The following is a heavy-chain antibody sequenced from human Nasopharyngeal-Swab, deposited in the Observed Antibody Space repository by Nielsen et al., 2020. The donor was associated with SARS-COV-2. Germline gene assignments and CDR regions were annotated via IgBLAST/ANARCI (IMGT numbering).Heavy chain of an antibody. CDR1: GFSVSYNY. CDR2: ISGTGDTV. V-gene: IGHV3-11*04. D-gene: IGHD3-22*01. CDR3: ARGDDTTDYYEPFDY. J-gene: IGHJ4*02. Sequence: GGSLRLSCEVSGFSVSYNYMSWVRQAPGKGLEWVSYISGTGDTVYYADSVKGRFTISRDNAKNSLYLQMNSLRAEDTAVYYCARGDDTTDYYEPFDYWGQGTLVTVSS.